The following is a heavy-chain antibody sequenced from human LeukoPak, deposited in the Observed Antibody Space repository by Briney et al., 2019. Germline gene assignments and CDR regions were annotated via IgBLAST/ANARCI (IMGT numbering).Heavy chain of an antibody. CDR1: GYTFTGYY. Sequence: ASVKVSCKASGYTFTGYYMHWVRQAPGQGLEWMGGIIPIFGTANYAQKFQGRVTITTDESTSTAYMELSSLRSEDTAVYYCARARMTTGYYYYYMDVWGKGTTVTVSS. CDR2: IIPIFGTA. CDR3: ARARMTTGYYYYYMDV. D-gene: IGHD4-17*01. V-gene: IGHV1-69*05. J-gene: IGHJ6*03.